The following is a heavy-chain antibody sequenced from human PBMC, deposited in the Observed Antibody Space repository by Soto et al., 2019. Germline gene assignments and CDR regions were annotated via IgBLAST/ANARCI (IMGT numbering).Heavy chain of an antibody. CDR1: GFTFSSYG. V-gene: IGHV3-30*18. Sequence: GGSLRLSCAASGFTFSSYGMHWVRQAPGKGLEWVAVISYDGSNKYYADSVKGRFTISRDNSKNTLYLQMNSLRAEDTAVYYCAKNGAGGANDYWGQGTLVTVSS. D-gene: IGHD1-26*01. CDR2: ISYDGSNK. CDR3: AKNGAGGANDY. J-gene: IGHJ4*02.